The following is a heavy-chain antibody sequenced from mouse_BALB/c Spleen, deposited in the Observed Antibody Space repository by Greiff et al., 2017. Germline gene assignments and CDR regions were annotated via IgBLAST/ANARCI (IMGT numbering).Heavy chain of an antibody. CDR1: GFTFSSYA. CDR3: ARLALTGASYLDV. D-gene: IGHD4-1*01. CDR2: ISSGGSYT. V-gene: IGHV5-9-3*01. J-gene: IGHJ1*01. Sequence: EVKLVESGGGLVKPGGSLKLSCAASGFTFSSYAMSWVRQTPEKRLEWVATISSGGSYTYYPDSVKGRFTISRDNAKNTLYLQMSSLRSEDTAMYYCARLALTGASYLDVWGAGTTVTVSS.